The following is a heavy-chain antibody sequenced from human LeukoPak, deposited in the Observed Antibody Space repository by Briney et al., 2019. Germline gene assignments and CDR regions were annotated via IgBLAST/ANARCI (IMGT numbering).Heavy chain of an antibody. CDR3: ARVGRGGTREDTFDI. CDR1: GFTFSTYS. J-gene: IGHJ3*02. D-gene: IGHD3-16*01. CDR2: IGASGSHI. V-gene: IGHV3-21*01. Sequence: PGGSLRLSCAASGFTFSTYSMNWVRQTPGKGLDWVSSIGASGSHIYYADSVKGRFTISRDNAKNSLYLRVNSLRAEDTAVYYCARVGRGGTREDTFDIWGQGTMVTVSS.